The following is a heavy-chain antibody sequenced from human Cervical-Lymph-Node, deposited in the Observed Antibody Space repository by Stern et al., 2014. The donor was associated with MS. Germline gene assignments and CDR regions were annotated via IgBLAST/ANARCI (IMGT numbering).Heavy chain of an antibody. CDR1: GYTFTSYD. J-gene: IGHJ4*02. D-gene: IGHD5-12*01. CDR2: MNPNSGNT. CDR3: ARGRVATIVDY. Sequence: QVQLMQSGAEVKKPGASLRVSCKASGYTFTSYDINWVRQATGQGLEWMGWMNPNSGNTDYAQRFLGRVTMTRNNSIRTAYMVLSSLRSEDTAVYYCARGRVATIVDYWGQGTLVTVSS. V-gene: IGHV1-8*01.